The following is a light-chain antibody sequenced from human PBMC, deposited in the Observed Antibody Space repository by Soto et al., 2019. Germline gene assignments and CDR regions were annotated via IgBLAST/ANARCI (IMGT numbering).Light chain of an antibody. CDR2: KSS. CDR1: QNIYDW. CDR3: QQFNDYSWT. J-gene: IGKJ1*01. Sequence: DIQMTQSPSTLSASVGDRVTITCRASQNIYDWLAWYQQKPGEAPNLLIYKSSNLESGVPSRFSGSGFGTEFTLTISSLQTDDFATYYYQQFNDYSWTFGQGTKVEIK. V-gene: IGKV1-5*03.